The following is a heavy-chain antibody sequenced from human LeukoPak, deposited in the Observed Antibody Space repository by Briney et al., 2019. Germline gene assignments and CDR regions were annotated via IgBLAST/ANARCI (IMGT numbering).Heavy chain of an antibody. V-gene: IGHV4-61*02. D-gene: IGHD1-26*01. CDR1: GGSITSGAYF. Sequence: PSQTLSLTCTVSGGSITSGAYFWSWIRQPAGKGLQWIGRIYTGGRTDYSPSLESRVTISVDTPKNQFSLKLISVTAADTAVYYCTRDGKRGTNGDAFDIWGQGTKVTVSS. CDR3: TRDGKRGTNGDAFDI. CDR2: IYTGGRT. J-gene: IGHJ3*02.